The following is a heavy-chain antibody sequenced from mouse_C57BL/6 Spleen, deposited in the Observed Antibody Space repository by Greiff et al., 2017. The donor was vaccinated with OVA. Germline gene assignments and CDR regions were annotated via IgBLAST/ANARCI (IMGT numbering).Heavy chain of an antibody. D-gene: IGHD1-1*01. CDR2: IRSKSNNYAT. J-gene: IGHJ1*03. CDR1: GFSFNTYA. CDR3: VRHGDYYGSSLHWYFDV. Sequence: EVQGVESGGGLVQPKGSLKLSCAASGFSFNTYAMNWVRQAPGKGLEWVARIRSKSNNYATYYADSVKDRFTISRDDSESMLYLQMNNLKTEDTAMYYCVRHGDYYGSSLHWYFDVWGTGTTVTVSS. V-gene: IGHV10-1*01.